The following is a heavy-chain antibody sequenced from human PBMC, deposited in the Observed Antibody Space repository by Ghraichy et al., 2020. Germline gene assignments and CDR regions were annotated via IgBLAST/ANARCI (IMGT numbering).Heavy chain of an antibody. CDR3: AKGAPRYCSSTSCYHNWYFDL. CDR1: GFTFSSYA. CDR2: ISGSGGST. V-gene: IGHV3-23*01. D-gene: IGHD2-2*01. Sequence: GGSLRLSCAASGFTFSSYAMSWVRQAPGKGLEWVSAISGSGGSTYYADSVKGRFTISRDNSKNTLYLQMNSLRAEDTAVYYCAKGAPRYCSSTSCYHNWYFDLWGRGTLVTVSS. J-gene: IGHJ2*01.